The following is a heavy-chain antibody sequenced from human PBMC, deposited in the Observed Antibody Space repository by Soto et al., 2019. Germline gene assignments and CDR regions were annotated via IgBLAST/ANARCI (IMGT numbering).Heavy chain of an antibody. CDR3: ARGNSPVNVY. J-gene: IGHJ4*02. CDR2: ITSSGSTT. CDR1: GFTFSSYE. Sequence: GGSLRLSCAASGFTFSSYEMNWVRQAPGKGLQWISYITSSGSTTCYADSVKGRFTISRDNAKNSLYLQMNSLRADDTAVYYCARGNSPVNVYWGQGTLVTVSS. D-gene: IGHD3-16*02. V-gene: IGHV3-48*03.